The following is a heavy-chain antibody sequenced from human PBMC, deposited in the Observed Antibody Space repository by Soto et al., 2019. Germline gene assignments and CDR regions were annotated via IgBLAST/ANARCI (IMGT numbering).Heavy chain of an antibody. D-gene: IGHD2-21*02. CDR3: AKGLLAYCGGDCYPPVGF. Sequence: GGSLRLSCAASGFAFSSYAMSWVRQAPGKGLEWVSAISGSGGSTYYADSVKGRFTISRDNSKNTLYLQMNSLRAEDTAVYYCAKGLLAYCGGDCYPPVGFWGQGTLVNVSS. CDR1: GFAFSSYA. CDR2: ISGSGGST. J-gene: IGHJ4*02. V-gene: IGHV3-23*01.